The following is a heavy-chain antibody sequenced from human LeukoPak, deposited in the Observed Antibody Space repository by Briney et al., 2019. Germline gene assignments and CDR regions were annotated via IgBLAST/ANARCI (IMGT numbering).Heavy chain of an antibody. CDR3: AREPRKSSGYYYFDY. J-gene: IGHJ4*02. Sequence: GASVKVSCKASGYTFTGYYMHCVRQAPEQGLEWMGWINPNSGGTNYAQKFQGRVTMTRDTSITTAHMELSRLRSDDTAVYYCAREPRKSSGYYYFDYWGQGTLVTVSS. D-gene: IGHD3-22*01. CDR1: GYTFTGYY. CDR2: INPNSGGT. V-gene: IGHV1-2*02.